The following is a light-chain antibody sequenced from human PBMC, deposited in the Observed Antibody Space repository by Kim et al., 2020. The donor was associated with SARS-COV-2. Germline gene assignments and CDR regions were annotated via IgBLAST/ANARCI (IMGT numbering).Light chain of an antibody. J-gene: IGLJ3*02. CDR3: QVWDSSSDHPWV. CDR1: NMGSKS. CDR2: YGS. Sequence: PGQTATITCGGNNMGSKSVHWYQQKPSQAPILVIYYGSDRPSGIPERFSGSNSGNTATLTITSVEAGDEADYYCQVWDSSSDHPWVFGGGTQLTVL. V-gene: IGLV3-21*04.